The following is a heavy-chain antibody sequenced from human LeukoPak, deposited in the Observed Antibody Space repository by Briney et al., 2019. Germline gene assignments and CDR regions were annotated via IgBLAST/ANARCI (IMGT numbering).Heavy chain of an antibody. V-gene: IGHV1-18*01. D-gene: IGHD3-22*01. CDR3: ARIGSGYYGYFDY. CDR1: GYTFTIYG. J-gene: IGHJ4*02. Sequence: GASVSVSFKSSGYTFTIYGISWVRQAPGQGREGVGWISAYNGNTNYTQKLQGRVTMTTETSTSTAYMELRSLRSDDTAVYYCARIGSGYYGYFDYWGQGTLVTVSS. CDR2: ISAYNGNT.